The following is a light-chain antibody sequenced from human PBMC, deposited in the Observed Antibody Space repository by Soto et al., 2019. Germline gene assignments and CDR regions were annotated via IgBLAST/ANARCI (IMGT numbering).Light chain of an antibody. Sequence: ETVLTQSPGTLSLSPGEIATLSCRASQSLGSDYLAWYQQKPGQAPRLLIYAVSSRATDIPDRFSGSGSGTDFTLTISRLEQEDCAMYYCQLYGTSRTFGQGTKVEI. CDR2: AVS. CDR1: QSLGSDY. J-gene: IGKJ1*01. V-gene: IGKV3-20*01. CDR3: QLYGTSRT.